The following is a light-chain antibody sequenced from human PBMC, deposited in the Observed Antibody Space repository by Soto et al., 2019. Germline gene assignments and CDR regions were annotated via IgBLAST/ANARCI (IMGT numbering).Light chain of an antibody. CDR2: AAS. V-gene: IGKV1-27*01. CDR3: QKYDSAPLT. CDR1: QGISKN. Sequence: DIQMTQSPSSLSAFEGDRVTITCRASQGISKNLASYQQKPGKVPNLLIYAASTLKSWVPSRFSGSGSGTXXXXXXXXLXXXDVATXYCQKYDSAPLTFGGGTKVDI. J-gene: IGKJ4*01.